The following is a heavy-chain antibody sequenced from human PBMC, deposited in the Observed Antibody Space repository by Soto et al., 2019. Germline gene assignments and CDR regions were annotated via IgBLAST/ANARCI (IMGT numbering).Heavy chain of an antibody. D-gene: IGHD1-26*01. CDR1: GYTFTSYA. V-gene: IGHV1-3*01. Sequence: ASVKVSCKASGYTFTSYAMHWVRQAPGQRLEWMGWINAGNGNTKYSQKFQGRVTITRDTSASTAYMELSSLRSEDTAVYYCERVIGGGSFRNWFDPWGQGTLVTVSS. J-gene: IGHJ5*02. CDR3: ERVIGGGSFRNWFDP. CDR2: INAGNGNT.